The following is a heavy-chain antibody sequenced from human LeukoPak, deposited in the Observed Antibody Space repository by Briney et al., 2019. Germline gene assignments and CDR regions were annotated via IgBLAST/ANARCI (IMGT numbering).Heavy chain of an antibody. J-gene: IGHJ6*02. CDR2: IYHSGST. D-gene: IGHD2-2*02. CDR3: ARDGSRYCSRTSCYSGYYYYGVDV. CDR1: GGSISSYY. Sequence: SETLSLTCSVSGGSISSYYWSWIRQPPGKGLEWIGDIYHSGSTNYNPSLKSRVTMSVDTSKNQFSLKLSSVTAADTAVYYCARDGSRYCSRTSCYSGYYYYGVDVWGLGTTVTVSS. V-gene: IGHV4-59*01.